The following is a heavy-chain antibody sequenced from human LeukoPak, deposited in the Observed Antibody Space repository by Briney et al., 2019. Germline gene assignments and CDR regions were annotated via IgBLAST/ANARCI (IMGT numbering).Heavy chain of an antibody. CDR1: GFTFSNSA. CDR3: AKDRSGYGGSRDAFDI. CDR2: INNVASHI. D-gene: IGHD4-23*01. V-gene: IGHV3-21*04. Sequence: GGSLRLSCVASGFTFSNSAMNWVRQAPGKGLEWVSSINNVASHIYYADSVKGRFTISRDNAKNSLYLQMNSLRAEDTALYYCAKDRSGYGGSRDAFDIWGQGTMVTVSS. J-gene: IGHJ3*02.